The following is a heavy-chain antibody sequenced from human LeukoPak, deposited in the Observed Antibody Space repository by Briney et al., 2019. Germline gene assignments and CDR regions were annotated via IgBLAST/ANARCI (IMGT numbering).Heavy chain of an antibody. Sequence: GGSLRLSCAASEFTFSNYAMSWVRQAPGKGLEWVSGSTGTGYSTYYADSVKGRFTISRDNSKNTLYLQMNSLRAEDTAVYYCAKGFGFINAADYWGQGTLVTVSS. D-gene: IGHD3-10*01. CDR2: STGTGYST. V-gene: IGHV3-23*01. J-gene: IGHJ4*02. CDR3: AKGFGFINAADY. CDR1: EFTFSNYA.